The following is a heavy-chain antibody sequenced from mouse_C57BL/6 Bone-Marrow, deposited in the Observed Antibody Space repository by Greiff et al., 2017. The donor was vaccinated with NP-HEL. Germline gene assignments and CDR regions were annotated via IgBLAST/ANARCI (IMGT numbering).Heavy chain of an antibody. Sequence: EVQLVESGEGLVKPGGSLKLSCAASGFTFSSYAMSWVRQTPEKRLAWVAYISSGGDYIYYADTVKGRFTISRDNARNTLYLQMSSLKSEDTAMYYCTRDPLSTTVVATDYAMDYWGQGTSVTVSS. CDR2: ISSGGDYI. J-gene: IGHJ4*01. D-gene: IGHD1-1*01. V-gene: IGHV5-9-1*02. CDR3: TRDPLSTTVVATDYAMDY. CDR1: GFTFSSYA.